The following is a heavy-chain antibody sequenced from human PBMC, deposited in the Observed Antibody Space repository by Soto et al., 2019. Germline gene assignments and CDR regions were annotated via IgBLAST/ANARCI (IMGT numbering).Heavy chain of an antibody. J-gene: IGHJ6*02. CDR1: GFTFSSYG. CDR3: ARDGYCSGGSCYVGSPYYYCYGMDV. D-gene: IGHD2-15*01. CDR2: IWYDGSNK. V-gene: IGHV3-33*08. Sequence: GGSLRLSCAASGFTFSSYGMHWVRQAPGKGLEWVAVIWYDGSNKYYADSVKGRFTISRDNSKNTLYLQMNSLRAEDTAVYYCARDGYCSGGSCYVGSPYYYCYGMDVWGQGTTVTVSS.